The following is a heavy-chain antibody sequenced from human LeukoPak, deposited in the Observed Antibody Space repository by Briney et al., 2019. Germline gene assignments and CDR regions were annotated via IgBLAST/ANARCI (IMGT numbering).Heavy chain of an antibody. CDR2: LYSDGRT. D-gene: IGHD3-22*01. CDR1: GFTLSTYW. J-gene: IGHJ4*02. Sequence: GGSLRLSCAASGFTLSTYWMNWVRQAPGKGLEWVSVLYSDGRTYYADSVRGRFTISRDNSKNTLHLQMNSLRAEDTAVYYCARSLYYYDSSDYWGQGTLVTVSS. CDR3: ARSLYYYDSSDY. V-gene: IGHV3-66*01.